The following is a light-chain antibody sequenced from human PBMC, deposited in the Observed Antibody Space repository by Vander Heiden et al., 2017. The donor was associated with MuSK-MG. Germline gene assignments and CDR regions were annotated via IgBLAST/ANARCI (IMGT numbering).Light chain of an antibody. V-gene: IGKV1-39*01. J-gene: IGKJ2*01. Sequence: DIQMTQSPSSLSAFVGDRVTITCRESQSISTYLNWYQQKPGRAPKLLISAAFSLQSGVPSRFSGSRSGTDFTLTISSLQPEDFATYYCQQSYSPLYTFGQGTKLEIK. CDR3: QQSYSPLYT. CDR2: AAF. CDR1: QSISTY.